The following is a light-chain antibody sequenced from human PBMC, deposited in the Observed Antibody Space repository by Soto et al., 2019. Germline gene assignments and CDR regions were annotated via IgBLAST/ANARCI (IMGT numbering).Light chain of an antibody. Sequence: EIVFSQSPCTLSLSTGERATLSFRASQSVSSNLAWYQQKPGQAPRLLSYGASTRATDVPARFSGSGSGTEFTLTISSLQSEEFAVYYCQQYNNWPETFGQGTKL. J-gene: IGKJ1*01. CDR2: GAS. CDR3: QQYNNWPET. V-gene: IGKV3-15*01. CDR1: QSVSSN.